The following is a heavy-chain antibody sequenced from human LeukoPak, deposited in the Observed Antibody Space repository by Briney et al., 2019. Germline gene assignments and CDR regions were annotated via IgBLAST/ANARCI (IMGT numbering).Heavy chain of an antibody. J-gene: IGHJ4*02. CDR2: IDSDGSNT. Sequence: GGSLRLSCAASGFTFSDYWMHWVRQAPGKGLVWASRIDSDGSNTAYADSVKGRFTISRDNAKNSLYLQMNSLRAEDTAVYYCAICGGGACHKGYSDHWGQGTLVTVSS. D-gene: IGHD2-21*01. V-gene: IGHV3-74*01. CDR3: AICGGGACHKGYSDH. CDR1: GFTFSDYW.